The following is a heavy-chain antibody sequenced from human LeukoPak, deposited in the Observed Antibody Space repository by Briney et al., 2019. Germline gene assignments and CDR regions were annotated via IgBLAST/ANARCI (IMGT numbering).Heavy chain of an antibody. CDR3: ARGKDIVATTYFDY. CDR2: IYHSGST. J-gene: IGHJ4*02. D-gene: IGHD5-12*01. Sequence: PSEILSLTCTVSGYSISSGYYWGWIRQPPGKGLEWIGNIYHSGSTYYNPSLKSRVTISVDTSKNQFSLKLSSVTAADTAVYYCARGKDIVATTYFDYWGQGTLVTVSS. V-gene: IGHV4-38-2*02. CDR1: GYSISSGYY.